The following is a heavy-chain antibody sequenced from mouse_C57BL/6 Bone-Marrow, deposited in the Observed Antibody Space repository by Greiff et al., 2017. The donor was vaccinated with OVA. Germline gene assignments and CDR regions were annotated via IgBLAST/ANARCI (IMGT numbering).Heavy chain of an antibody. CDR3: AISPQFMTTVVATRDD. V-gene: IGHV1-74*01. J-gene: IGHJ4*01. CDR2: IHPSDSDT. D-gene: IGHD1-1*01. Sequence: QVQLQHPGADLVKPGASVKVSCKASGYTFTSYWMHWVKQRPGQGLEWIGRIHPSDSDTNYNQKFKGKATLTVDKSSSTAYMQLSSLTSEDSAVYYCAISPQFMTTVVATRDDWGQGTSVTVSS. CDR1: GYTFTSYW.